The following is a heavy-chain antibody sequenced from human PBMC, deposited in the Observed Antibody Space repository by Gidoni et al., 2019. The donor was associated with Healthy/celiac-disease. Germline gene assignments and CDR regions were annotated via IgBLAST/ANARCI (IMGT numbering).Heavy chain of an antibody. Sequence: QVQLQESGPGLVKPSQTLSLTCTVSGGSISSGSYYWSWIRQPAGKGLEWIGRIYTSGSTNYNPSLKSRVTISVDTSKNQFSLKLSSVTAADTAVYYCARVVSGYSYGPQTIDYWGQGTLVTVSS. D-gene: IGHD5-18*01. CDR3: ARVVSGYSYGPQTIDY. CDR2: IYTSGST. J-gene: IGHJ4*02. CDR1: GGSISSGSYY. V-gene: IGHV4-61*02.